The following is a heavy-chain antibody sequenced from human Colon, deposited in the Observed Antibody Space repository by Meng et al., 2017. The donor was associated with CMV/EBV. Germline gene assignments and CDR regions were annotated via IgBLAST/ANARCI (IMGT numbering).Heavy chain of an antibody. Sequence: LTCAASGLIFSHYAMSWVRQAPGKGLEWVSSTTGSGDSTYYADSVKGRFTISRDNSKNTLYLQMNSLRAEDTAIYYCTKGRGLLASASNYWGQGTLVTV. CDR3: TKGRGLLASASNY. CDR2: TTGSGDST. D-gene: IGHD1-26*01. V-gene: IGHV3-23*01. CDR1: GLIFSHYA. J-gene: IGHJ4*02.